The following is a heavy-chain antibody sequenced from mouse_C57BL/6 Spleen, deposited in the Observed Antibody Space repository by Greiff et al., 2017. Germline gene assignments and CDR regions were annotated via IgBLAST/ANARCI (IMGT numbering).Heavy chain of an antibody. CDR2: ISDGGSYT. Sequence: EVHLVESGGGLVKPGGSLKLSCAASGFTFSSYAMSWVRPTPEKRLEWVATISDGGSYTYYPDNVQGRFTIYRDNAKNNLYLQMSHLKSEDTAMYYCARDRRGGYAMDYGGQGTSVTVSS. J-gene: IGHJ4*01. CDR3: ARDRRGGYAMDY. V-gene: IGHV5-4*01. CDR1: GFTFSSYA.